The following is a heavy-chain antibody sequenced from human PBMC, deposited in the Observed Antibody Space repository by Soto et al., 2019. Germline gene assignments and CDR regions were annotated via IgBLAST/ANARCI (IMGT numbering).Heavy chain of an antibody. V-gene: IGHV4-31*02. D-gene: IGHD3-9*01. J-gene: IGHJ5*02. CDR1: GGSISSGGYY. CDR3: ARSGQFVLRYFDWSPNWFDP. Sequence: PSETLSLTCTVSGGSISSGGYYWSWIRQHPGKGLEWIGYIYYSGSTYYNPSLKSRVTISVDTSKNQFSLKLSSVTAADTAVYYCARSGQFVLRYFDWSPNWFDPWGQGTLVTVYS. CDR2: IYYSGST.